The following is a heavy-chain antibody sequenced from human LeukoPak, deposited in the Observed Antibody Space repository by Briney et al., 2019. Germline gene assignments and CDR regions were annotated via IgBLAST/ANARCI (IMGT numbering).Heavy chain of an antibody. D-gene: IGHD2-2*01. Sequence: PSETLSLTCTVSGGSISSYYWSWIRQPPGKGLEWIGYIYYSGSTNYNPSLKSRVTISVDTSKNQFSLKLSSVTAADTAVYYCARQDIVVVPAAAWAYYYYMDVWGKGTTVTVSS. CDR2: IYYSGST. CDR1: GGSISSYY. CDR3: ARQDIVVVPAAAWAYYYYMDV. V-gene: IGHV4-59*08. J-gene: IGHJ6*03.